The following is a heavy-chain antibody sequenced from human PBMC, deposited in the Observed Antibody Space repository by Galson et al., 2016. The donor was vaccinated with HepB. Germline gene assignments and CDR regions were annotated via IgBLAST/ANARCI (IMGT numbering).Heavy chain of an antibody. CDR3: ARDGGHNTGVVRGDYFDY. V-gene: IGHV3-30*03. CDR1: GFTFSGYG. D-gene: IGHD3-3*01. J-gene: IGHJ4*02. Sequence: SLRLSCAASGFTFSGYGIHWVRQAPGKGLEWVAVISYDGHIKHYADSVKGRFTISRDDARNSLYLQMSSLRDEDTAVYYCARDGGHNTGVVRGDYFDYWGQGTLVTVSS. CDR2: ISYDGHIK.